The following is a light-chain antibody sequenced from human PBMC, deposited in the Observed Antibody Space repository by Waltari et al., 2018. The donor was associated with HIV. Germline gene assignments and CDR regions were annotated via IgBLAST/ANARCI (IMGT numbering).Light chain of an antibody. V-gene: IGKV1-33*01. J-gene: IGKJ4*01. Sequence: DIQMTQSPSSLSASVRDRVTITCQASQDIIKYLNWYQQNPGKAPKLLIYAASNLETGVPARFSGGGSGTDFTFTISSLQPEDIATYYCQQYDNLPLTFGGGTKVEI. CDR3: QQYDNLPLT. CDR2: AAS. CDR1: QDIIKY.